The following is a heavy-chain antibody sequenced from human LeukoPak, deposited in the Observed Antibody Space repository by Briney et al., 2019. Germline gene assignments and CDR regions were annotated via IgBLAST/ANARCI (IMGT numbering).Heavy chain of an antibody. D-gene: IGHD6-19*01. CDR1: GFTVSSNY. CDR3: ARGPSTYSSATPI. Sequence: PGGSLRLSCAASGFTVSSNYMSWVRQAPGKGLEWVSVIYSGGSTYYADSVKGRFTISRDNSKNTLYLQMNSLRAEDTAVYYCARGPSTYSSATPIWGQGTLVTVCS. CDR2: IYSGGST. V-gene: IGHV3-66*01. J-gene: IGHJ4*02.